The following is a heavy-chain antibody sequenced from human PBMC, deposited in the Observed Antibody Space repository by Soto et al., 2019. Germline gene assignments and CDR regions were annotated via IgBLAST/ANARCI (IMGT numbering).Heavy chain of an antibody. CDR3: ARVGGVAARTSAY. CDR1: GGSISSDD. Sequence: PSETLSLTCTVSGGSISSDDWSWVWQPPGKGLEWIGYIYFSGSTNYNPSLESRVTISLDASKPQFSLKLRSLTTAATAVYYCARVGGVAARTSAYWGQGNMVTVYS. J-gene: IGHJ4*02. D-gene: IGHD6-6*01. V-gene: IGHV4-59*01. CDR2: IYFSGST.